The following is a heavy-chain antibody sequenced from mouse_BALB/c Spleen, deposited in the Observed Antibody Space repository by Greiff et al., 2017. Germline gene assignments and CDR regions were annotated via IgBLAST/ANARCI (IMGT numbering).Heavy chain of an antibody. CDR2: IYPGDGDT. Sequence: QVQLQQSGPELVKPGASVKISCKASGYAFSSSWMNWVKQRPGQGLEWIGRIYPGDGDTNYNGKFKGKATLTADKSSSTAYMQLSSLTSVDSAVYFCARGDDYGFWFAYWGQGTLVTVSA. V-gene: IGHV1-82*01. J-gene: IGHJ3*01. CDR1: GYAFSSSW. CDR3: ARGDDYGFWFAY. D-gene: IGHD2-4*01.